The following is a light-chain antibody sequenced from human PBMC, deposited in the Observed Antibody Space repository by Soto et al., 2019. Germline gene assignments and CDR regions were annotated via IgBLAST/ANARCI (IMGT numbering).Light chain of an antibody. Sequence: DIQMTQSPSTLSASVGDRVTITCRASQSITSWLAWYQQKPGKAPKLLIYKASSLESGVPSRFSGSGSGTEFTLTISSLQPDDFATYYCQQYNSYPYTFGQGTKLEIK. CDR1: QSITSW. CDR2: KAS. CDR3: QQYNSYPYT. J-gene: IGKJ2*01. V-gene: IGKV1-5*03.